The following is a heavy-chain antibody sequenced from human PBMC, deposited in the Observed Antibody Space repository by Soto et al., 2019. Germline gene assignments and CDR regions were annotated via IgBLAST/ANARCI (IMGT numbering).Heavy chain of an antibody. Sequence: EVQLVESGGGLVQPGGSLRLSCTVSGFTFGDYWMTWVRQAPGKGLEWVANMNHDGSEKYYVDSVQGRFAISRDNAKNSLYLQMHSLSAEDTAVYYCASKRVSYAVDVWGQGTTVTVSS. CDR2: MNHDGSEK. D-gene: IGHD1-1*01. CDR3: ASKRVSYAVDV. V-gene: IGHV3-7*05. J-gene: IGHJ6*02. CDR1: GFTFGDYW.